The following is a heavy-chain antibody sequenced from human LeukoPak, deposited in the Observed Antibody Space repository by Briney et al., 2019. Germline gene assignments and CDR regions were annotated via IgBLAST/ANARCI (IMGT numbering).Heavy chain of an antibody. V-gene: IGHV3-30-3*01. CDR1: GFTFVSYS. CDR2: ISFDGNNQ. D-gene: IGHD3-10*01. Sequence: GGSLRLSCAASGFTFVSYSMHWVHQAPGKGLEWVALISFDGNNQYYADSVKDRFTISRGNSKNTLYLQMNNLRVEDTAVYFCSGDFDYWGQGTLVTVSS. CDR3: SGDFDY. J-gene: IGHJ4*02.